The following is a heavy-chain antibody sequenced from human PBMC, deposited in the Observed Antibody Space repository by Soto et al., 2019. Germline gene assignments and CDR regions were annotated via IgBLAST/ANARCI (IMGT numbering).Heavy chain of an antibody. CDR3: ARDRGTGYDFWSLPYYYGMDV. CDR2: ISAYNGNT. D-gene: IGHD3-3*01. CDR1: GYTFTSYG. Sequence: GASVKVSCKASGYTFTSYGISWVRQAPGQGLEWMGWISAYNGNTNYAQKLQGRVSMTTDTSTSTAYMELRSLRSDDTAVYYCARDRGTGYDFWSLPYYYGMDVWGQGTTVTVSS. V-gene: IGHV1-18*01. J-gene: IGHJ6*02.